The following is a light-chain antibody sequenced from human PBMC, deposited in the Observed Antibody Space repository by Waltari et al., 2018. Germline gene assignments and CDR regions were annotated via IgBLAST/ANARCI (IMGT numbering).Light chain of an antibody. CDR3: QQYGTSPT. CDR1: QRLSSTY. Sequence: EIVLTPSPGTLSLSPGESAPISCRASQRLSSTYLAWYQQKSGQAPRLVIYDASLRATGTPDRFSGSGSGTEFTLTISRLEPEDFAVYYCQQYGTSPTFGGGTMVEIK. J-gene: IGKJ4*01. CDR2: DAS. V-gene: IGKV3-20*01.